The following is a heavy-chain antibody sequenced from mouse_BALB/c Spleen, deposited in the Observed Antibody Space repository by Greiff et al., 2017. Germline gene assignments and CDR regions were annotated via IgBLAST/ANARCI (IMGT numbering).Heavy chain of an antibody. CDR2: IYPGSGST. D-gene: IGHD1-1*02. CDR3: TRWDYVFAY. J-gene: IGHJ3*01. V-gene: IGHV1S22*01. Sequence: LQQPGSELVRPGASVKLSCKASGYTFTSYWMHWVKQRPGQGLEWIGNIYPGSGSTNYDEKFKSKATLTVDTSSSTAYMQLSSLTSEDSAVYYCTRWDYVFAYWGKGTLVTVSA. CDR1: GYTFTSYW.